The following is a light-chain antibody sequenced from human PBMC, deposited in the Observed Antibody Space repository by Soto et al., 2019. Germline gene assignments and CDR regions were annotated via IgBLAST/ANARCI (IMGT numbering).Light chain of an antibody. Sequence: VFTQSPGTLSLSPGERATLSCRASQSVSNNYLAWYQQKPGQAPRLLIYGASNRATGIPDRFSGSGSGTDFTLTISRLEPEDVATYYCQNYFSTPRTFGQGTKVDIK. V-gene: IGKV3-20*01. CDR2: GAS. CDR1: QSVSNNY. J-gene: IGKJ1*01. CDR3: QNYFSTPRT.